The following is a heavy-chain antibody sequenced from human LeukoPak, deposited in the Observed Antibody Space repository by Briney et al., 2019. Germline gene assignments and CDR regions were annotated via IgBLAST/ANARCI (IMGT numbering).Heavy chain of an antibody. J-gene: IGHJ5*02. V-gene: IGHV1-46*01. Sequence: ASVKVSCKASGYTFTSYYMHWVRQAPGQGLEWMGIINPSGGSTSYAQKFQGRVTITADKSTSTAYMELSSLRSEDTAVYYCARVGSSGYYNPWGQGTLVTVSS. D-gene: IGHD3-22*01. CDR1: GYTFTSYY. CDR3: ARVGSSGYYNP. CDR2: INPSGGST.